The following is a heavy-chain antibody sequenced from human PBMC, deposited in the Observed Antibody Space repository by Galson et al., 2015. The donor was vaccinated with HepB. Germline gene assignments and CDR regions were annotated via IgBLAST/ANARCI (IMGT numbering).Heavy chain of an antibody. D-gene: IGHD6-13*01. V-gene: IGHV3-9*01. CDR2: ISWNSGSI. J-gene: IGHJ4*02. CDR1: GFTFDDYA. Sequence: SLRLSCAASGFTFDDYAMHWVRQAPGKGLEWVSGISWNSGSIGYADSVKGRFTISRDNAKNSLYLQMNSLKAEDTALYYCAKDMYGAMAATGPFDYWGQGTLVTVSS. CDR3: AKDMYGAMAATGPFDY.